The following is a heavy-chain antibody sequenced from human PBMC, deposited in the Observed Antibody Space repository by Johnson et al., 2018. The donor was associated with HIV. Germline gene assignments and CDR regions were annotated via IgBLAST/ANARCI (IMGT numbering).Heavy chain of an antibody. V-gene: IGHV3-30*02. D-gene: IGHD5-18*01. J-gene: IGHJ3*02. CDR1: FTFNSFG. Sequence: QVQLVESGGGVVQPGGSLRLSCIFTFNSFGVHWVRQAPGKGLEWVAFIRDDGSNEDYADSVKGRFNISRDNSKNTLYLQMNSLRAEDTAVYYCARDTSVDTGTLYPFDIWGQGTMVTVSS. CDR3: ARDTSVDTGTLYPFDI. CDR2: IRDDGSNE.